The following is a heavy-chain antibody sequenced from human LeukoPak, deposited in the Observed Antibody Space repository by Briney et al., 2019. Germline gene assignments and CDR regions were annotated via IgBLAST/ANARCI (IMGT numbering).Heavy chain of an antibody. Sequence: GGSLRLSCAASGFTFSSYWMSWVRQAPGKGLEWVANIKQDGSEKYYVDSVKGRFTISRDNSKNTLYLQMNSLRAEYTAVYYCAKDGPSIAARGNYYYYYMDVWGKGTTVTVSS. CDR3: AKDGPSIAARGNYYYYYMDV. V-gene: IGHV3-7*01. J-gene: IGHJ6*03. CDR2: IKQDGSEK. CDR1: GFTFSSYW. D-gene: IGHD6-6*01.